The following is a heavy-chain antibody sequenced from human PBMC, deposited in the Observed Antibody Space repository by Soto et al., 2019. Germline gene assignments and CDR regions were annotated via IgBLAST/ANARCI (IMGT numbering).Heavy chain of an antibody. CDR3: TRRSCSGGGCYSDFDH. CDR2: IKTKVESYAT. D-gene: IGHD2-15*01. Sequence: EVQLVESGGGLVQPGGSLKLSCAASGFTLSGFDMHWVRQASGEGLEWVGRIKTKVESYATGVAASVQGRFTNSRDDSKNTAYLEMNSLKSEDTDIYCCTRRSCSGGGCYSDFDHWRQGTLVTVSS. V-gene: IGHV3-73*01. CDR1: GFTLSGFD. J-gene: IGHJ4*02.